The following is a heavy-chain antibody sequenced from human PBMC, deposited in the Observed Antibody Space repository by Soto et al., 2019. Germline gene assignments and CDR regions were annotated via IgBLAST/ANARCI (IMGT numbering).Heavy chain of an antibody. V-gene: IGHV3-23*01. J-gene: IGHJ4*02. D-gene: IGHD2-2*02. Sequence: GGSLRLSCAASGFTFSSYAMSWVRQAPGKGLEWVSAISGSGGSTYYADSVKGRFTISRDNSKNTLYLQMNSLRAEDTAVYYCATRIQDCSSTSCYSRPFGYWGQGTLVTVSS. CDR3: ATRIQDCSSTSCYSRPFGY. CDR2: ISGSGGST. CDR1: GFTFSSYA.